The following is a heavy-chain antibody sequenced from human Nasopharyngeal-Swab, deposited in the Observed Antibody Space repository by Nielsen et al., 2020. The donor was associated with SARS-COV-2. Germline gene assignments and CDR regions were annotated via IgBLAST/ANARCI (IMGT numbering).Heavy chain of an antibody. J-gene: IGHJ4*02. CDR2: ISWDGGST. CDR1: GFTFDDYA. CDR3: AKDGGVGDRGRFDY. Sequence: GESLKISCAASGFTFDDYAMHWVRQAPGKGLEWVSLISWDGGSTYYADSVKGRFTISRDNSKNSLYLQMNSLRAEDTALYYCAKDGGVGDRGRFDYWGQGTLVTVSS. V-gene: IGHV3-43D*03. D-gene: IGHD4-17*01.